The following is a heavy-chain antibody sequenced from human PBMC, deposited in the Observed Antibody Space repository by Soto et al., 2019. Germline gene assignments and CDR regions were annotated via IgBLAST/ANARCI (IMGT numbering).Heavy chain of an antibody. Sequence: GGSLRLSCAASGFTFSSYGMHWVRQAPGKGLEWVAVIWYDGSDKYYADSVKGRFTISRDNSKNTLYLQMNSLRAEDTAVYYCARAGYDRPFDYWGQGTLVTVSS. CDR3: ARAGYDRPFDY. D-gene: IGHD3-22*01. J-gene: IGHJ4*02. CDR2: IWYDGSDK. CDR1: GFTFSSYG. V-gene: IGHV3-33*01.